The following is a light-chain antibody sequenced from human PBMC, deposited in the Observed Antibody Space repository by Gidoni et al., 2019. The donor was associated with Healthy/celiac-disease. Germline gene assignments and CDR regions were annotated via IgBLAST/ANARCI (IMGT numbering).Light chain of an antibody. CDR1: QSVSSSY. J-gene: IGKJ4*01. V-gene: IGKV3-20*01. CDR3: QQRLT. Sequence: EIVLTQSPGTLSLSPGERATLSCRASQSVSSSYLAWYQQKPGQAPRLLIYGASSRATGIPDRFSGSGYGTDFTLNISRLEPEDCAVYYCQQRLTFGGGTKVEIK. CDR2: GAS.